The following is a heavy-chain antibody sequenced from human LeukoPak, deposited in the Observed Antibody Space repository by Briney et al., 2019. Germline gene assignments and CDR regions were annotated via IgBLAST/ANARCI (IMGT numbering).Heavy chain of an antibody. CDR1: GFTFSSYS. D-gene: IGHD3-22*01. J-gene: IGHJ3*02. CDR3: ARQFHYYDSSGDDAFDI. CDR2: ISSSSSYI. Sequence: GGSLRLSCAASGFTFSSYSMNWVRQAPGKGLEWVSSISSSSSYIYYADSVKGRFTISRDNAKNSLYLQMNSLRAEDTAVYYCARQFHYYDSSGDDAFDIWGQGTMVTVSS. V-gene: IGHV3-21*01.